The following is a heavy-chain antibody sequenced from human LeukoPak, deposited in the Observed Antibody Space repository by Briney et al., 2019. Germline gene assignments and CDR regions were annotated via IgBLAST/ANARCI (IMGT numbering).Heavy chain of an antibody. J-gene: IGHJ4*02. D-gene: IGHD2-2*01. V-gene: IGHV3-21*01. CDR3: ARDANCSSTSCYPFDY. CDR2: ISSSSSYI. CDR1: GFTFSSYS. Sequence: GGSLRLSCAVSGFTFSSYSMNWVRQAPGKGLEWVSSISSSSSYIYYADSVKGRFTISRDNAKNSLYLQMNSLRAEDTAVYYCARDANCSSTSCYPFDYWGQGTLVTVSS.